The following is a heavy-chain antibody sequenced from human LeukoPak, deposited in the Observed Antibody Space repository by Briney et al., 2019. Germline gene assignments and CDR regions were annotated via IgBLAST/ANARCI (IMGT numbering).Heavy chain of an antibody. D-gene: IGHD2-15*01. CDR2: IRYDGTNK. CDR3: AKDKDSTNCYFDY. CDR1: GFTFSSHG. V-gene: IGHV3-30*02. J-gene: IGHJ4*02. Sequence: VGSLRLSCAASGFTFSSHGMHSVRQAPGKGLGWVAFIRYDGTNKYYADSVKGRFTISRDNSKNTLYLQMNSLRAEDTAVYYCAKDKDSTNCYFDYWGQGTLVTVSS.